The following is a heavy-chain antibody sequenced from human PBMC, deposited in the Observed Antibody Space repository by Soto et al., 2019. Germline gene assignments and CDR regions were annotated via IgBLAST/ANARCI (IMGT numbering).Heavy chain of an antibody. CDR2: IYWDDDK. D-gene: IGHD3-3*01. V-gene: IGHV2-5*02. CDR3: AHRVLRTVFGLVTTXAIYFDF. J-gene: IGHJ4*02. CDR1: GFSLTTSGVG. Sequence: QITLKESGPTVVKPTETLTLTCTFSGFSLTTSGVGVGWVRQSPGKAPEWLALIYWDDDKRYSTSLKSRLTITNDTSKNQVVLTMANVDPADTATYYCAHRVLRTVFGLVTTXAIYFDFWGQGTPVVVSS.